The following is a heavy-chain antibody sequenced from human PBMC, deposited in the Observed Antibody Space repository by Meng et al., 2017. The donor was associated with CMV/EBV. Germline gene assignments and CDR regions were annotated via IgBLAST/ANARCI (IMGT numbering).Heavy chain of an antibody. CDR2: ISNSSSYK. CDR3: ARGPETGDNAFDI. J-gene: IGHJ3*02. CDR1: GFTFSSYS. V-gene: IGHV3-21*01. Sequence: GGSLRLSCAASGFTFSSYSMNWVRQAPGKGLEWVSSISNSSSYKYYADSVKGRFTISRDKSKNSLYLQMNSLRAEDTAVYYCARGPETGDNAFDIWGQGTMVTVSS. D-gene: IGHD7-27*01.